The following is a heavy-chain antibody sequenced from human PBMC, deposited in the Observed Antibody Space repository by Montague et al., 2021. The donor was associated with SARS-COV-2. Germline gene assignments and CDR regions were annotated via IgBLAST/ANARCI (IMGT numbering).Heavy chain of an antibody. V-gene: IGHV4-61*02. CDR3: RIEGHITTICSGCPRNWFDP. J-gene: IGHJ5*02. CDR1: GDSVSRNNLY. D-gene: IGHD2-2*01. Sequence: TLSLTCTLSGDSVSRNNLYWTWIRQPAGKGLEWIGRISTTGSPEYNPFLKSRVTLSLDTSKNQFSLRLSSVTAADTAMYYCRIEGHITTICSGCPRNWFDPWGQGTLVTVSS. CDR2: ISTTGSP.